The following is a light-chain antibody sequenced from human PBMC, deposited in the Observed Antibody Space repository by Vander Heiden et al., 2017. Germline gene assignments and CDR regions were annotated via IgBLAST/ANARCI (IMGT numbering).Light chain of an antibody. CDR1: SGSIASNY. CDR2: EDN. J-gene: IGLJ3*02. V-gene: IGLV6-57*01. Sequence: NFMLTQPHSASESPGKTVTISCTRRSGSIASNYVQWYQQRPGSSPTTVIYEDNQRPSGVPDRFSGSIDSSSNSASLTISGLKTEDEADYYCQSYDSSNRVFGGGTKLTVL. CDR3: QSYDSSNRV.